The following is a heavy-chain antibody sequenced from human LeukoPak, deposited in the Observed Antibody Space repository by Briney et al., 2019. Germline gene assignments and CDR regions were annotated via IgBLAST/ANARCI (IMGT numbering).Heavy chain of an antibody. D-gene: IGHD3-22*01. CDR2: IKERTDGGTT. V-gene: IGHV3-15*01. Sequence: PGGSLRLSCAASGFTFSNGCMSWVRQAPGKGLEWVGRIKERTDGGTTDYAAPVKGRFTISRDDSKNTLYLQMNSLKTEDTAVYYCTTVGLQDYYDTHGYYYFDYWGQGTLVTVSS. CDR3: TTVGLQDYYDTHGYYYFDY. CDR1: GFTFSNGC. J-gene: IGHJ4*02.